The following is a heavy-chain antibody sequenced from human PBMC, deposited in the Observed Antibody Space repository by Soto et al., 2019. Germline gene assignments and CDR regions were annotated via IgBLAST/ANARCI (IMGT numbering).Heavy chain of an antibody. V-gene: IGHV4-39*01. CDR1: GGSISSSSYY. J-gene: IGHJ4*02. CDR3: ATYLSLFGY. Sequence: PSETLSLTCTVSGGSISSSSYYWGWIRQPPGKGLEWIGSIYYSGSTYYNPSLKSRVTISVDTSKNQFSLKLSSVTAADTAVYYCATYLSLFGYWGRGTLVTVSS. CDR2: IYYSGST.